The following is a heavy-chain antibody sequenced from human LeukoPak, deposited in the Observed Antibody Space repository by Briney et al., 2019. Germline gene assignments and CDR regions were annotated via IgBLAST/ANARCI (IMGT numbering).Heavy chain of an antibody. CDR2: ISAYNGNT. J-gene: IGHJ4*02. Sequence: APVKVSCKASGYTFTSYGISWVRQAPGQGLEWMGWISAYNGNTNYAQNLQGRVTMTTDTSTTTAYMELRSLRSDDTAVYYCARTDYGDYSYHFDYWGQGTLVTVSS. D-gene: IGHD4-17*01. CDR1: GYTFTSYG. CDR3: ARTDYGDYSYHFDY. V-gene: IGHV1-18*01.